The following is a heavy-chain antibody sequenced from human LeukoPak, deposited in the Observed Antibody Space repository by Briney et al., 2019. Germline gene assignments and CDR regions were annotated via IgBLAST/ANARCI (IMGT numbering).Heavy chain of an antibody. J-gene: IGHJ6*02. Sequence: SETLSLTCTVSGGSISSGGYYWSWIRQHPGKGLEWIGYIYYSGSTYNNPSLKSRVTISVDTSKNQFSLKLSSVTAADTAVYYCAREYGYDILTGYLYGMDVWGQGTTVTVSS. CDR3: AREYGYDILTGYLYGMDV. CDR1: GGSISSGGYY. D-gene: IGHD3-9*01. V-gene: IGHV4-31*03. CDR2: IYYSGST.